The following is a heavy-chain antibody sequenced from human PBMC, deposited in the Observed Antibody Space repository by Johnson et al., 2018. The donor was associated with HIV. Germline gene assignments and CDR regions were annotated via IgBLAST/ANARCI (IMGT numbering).Heavy chain of an antibody. V-gene: IGHV3-20*04. J-gene: IGHJ3*02. CDR1: GFTFDDYA. D-gene: IGHD1-26*01. CDR2: LNWNGGRT. Sequence: MLLVESGGGVVRPGGSLRLSCVASGFTFDDYAMSWVRQAPGKGLEWVAGLNWNGGRTGYADSVKGRFTMSRDNAKNSLFLQMNSPRAEDSALYYCVRDQGFRVGTIDDDAFDIWGQGTMVTVSS. CDR3: VRDQGFRVGTIDDDAFDI.